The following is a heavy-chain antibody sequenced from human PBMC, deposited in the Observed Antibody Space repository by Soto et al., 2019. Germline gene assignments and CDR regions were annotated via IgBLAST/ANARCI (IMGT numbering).Heavy chain of an antibody. V-gene: IGHV3-30*18. D-gene: IGHD3-22*01. CDR1: GFTFGSYG. J-gene: IGHJ6*02. CDR3: AKAIENYSAVYYKPFDDFGVDV. CDR2: ISYDGSKK. Sequence: QVHLVESGGGVVQPGRTLRLSCAASGFTFGSYGMHWVRQAPGKGLEWVAGISYDGSKKYYGESVKGRFTTSSDNSKNTLYLQMNSLRVEDTSVYYCAKAIENYSAVYYKPFDDFGVDVWGQGTTVTVSS.